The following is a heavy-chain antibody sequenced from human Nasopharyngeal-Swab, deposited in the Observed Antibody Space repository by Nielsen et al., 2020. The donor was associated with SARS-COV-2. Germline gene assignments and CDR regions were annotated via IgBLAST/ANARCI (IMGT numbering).Heavy chain of an antibody. CDR3: ARDPTSVAGTGDYYYGMDV. CDR2: INPNSGGT. D-gene: IGHD6-19*01. Sequence: ASVKVSCKASGYTFTAYYMHWVRQAPGQGLEWMGRINPNSGGTNYAQKFQGRVTMTRDTSISIAYMELSRLRSDDTAVYYCARDPTSVAGTGDYYYGMDVWGQGTTVTVSS. V-gene: IGHV1-2*06. CDR1: GYTFTAYY. J-gene: IGHJ6*02.